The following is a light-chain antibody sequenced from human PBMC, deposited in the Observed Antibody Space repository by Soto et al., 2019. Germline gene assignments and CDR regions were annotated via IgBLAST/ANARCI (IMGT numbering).Light chain of an antibody. CDR1: QSISSY. J-gene: IGKJ3*01. V-gene: IGKV1-39*01. CDR3: QQSYSIPRT. Sequence: DIQMTHSPSSLSASVGDRVTITCRASQSISSYLNWYQQKPGKAPKLLIYAASNLQSGVPSRFSGSGYGTDFTLTISSLQPEDFATYYCQQSYSIPRTFGPGTKVDIK. CDR2: AAS.